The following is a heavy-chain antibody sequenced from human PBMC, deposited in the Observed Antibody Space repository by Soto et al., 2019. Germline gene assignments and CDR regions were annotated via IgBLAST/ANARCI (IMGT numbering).Heavy chain of an antibody. V-gene: IGHV3-33*01. Sequence: GGSLRLSCAASGFTFSSYGMHWVRQAPGKGLEWVAVIWYDGSNKYYADSVKGRFTISRDNSKNTLYLQMNSLRAEDTAVYYCAGESGSNTFDYWGQGTLVTVSS. CDR2: IWYDGSNK. CDR1: GFTFSSYG. J-gene: IGHJ4*02. CDR3: AGESGSNTFDY. D-gene: IGHD5-12*01.